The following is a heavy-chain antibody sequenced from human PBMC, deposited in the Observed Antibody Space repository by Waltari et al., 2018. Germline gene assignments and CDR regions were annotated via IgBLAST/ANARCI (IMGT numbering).Heavy chain of an antibody. V-gene: IGHV4-30-4*01. CDR2: IYYSGST. J-gene: IGHJ6*03. D-gene: IGHD1-7*01. CDR3: ARVLELHMDV. Sequence: IYYSGSTYYNPSLKSRVTISVDTSKNQFSLKLSSVTAADTAVYYCARVLELHMDVWGKGTTVTVSS.